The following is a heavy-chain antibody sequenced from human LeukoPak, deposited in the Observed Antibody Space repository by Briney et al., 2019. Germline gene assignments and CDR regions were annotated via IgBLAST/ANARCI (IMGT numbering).Heavy chain of an antibody. CDR2: IKTKTDGGTT. CDR3: NTVRGATDY. CDR1: GFSFSSYE. V-gene: IGHV3-15*01. D-gene: IGHD1-26*01. Sequence: GGSLRLSCAASGFSFSSYEMNWVRQAPGKGLEWVGRIKTKTDGGTTDYAAPVKGRFTISRDDSKNTLYLQMNSLKTEDTAVYYCNTVRGATDYWGQGTLVTVSS. J-gene: IGHJ4*02.